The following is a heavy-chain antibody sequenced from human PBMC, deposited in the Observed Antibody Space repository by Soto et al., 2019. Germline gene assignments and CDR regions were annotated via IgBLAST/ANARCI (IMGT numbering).Heavy chain of an antibody. Sequence: QVQLVESEGGVVQPGRSLRLSCAASGFTFSSYAMHWVRQAPGKGLEWVAVISYDGSNKYYADSVKGRFTISRDNSKNTLYLQMNSLRAEDTAVYYCARATSKVGDTTHFDYWGQGTLVTVSS. V-gene: IGHV3-30-3*01. CDR3: ARATSKVGDTTHFDY. CDR2: ISYDGSNK. CDR1: GFTFSSYA. J-gene: IGHJ4*02. D-gene: IGHD1-26*01.